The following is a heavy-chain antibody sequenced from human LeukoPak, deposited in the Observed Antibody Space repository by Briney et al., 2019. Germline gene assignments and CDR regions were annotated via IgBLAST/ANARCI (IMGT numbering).Heavy chain of an antibody. CDR2: IYYSGST. J-gene: IGHJ4*02. CDR3: ARSDDYGDYEGRGPFDY. Sequence: PSETLSLTCTVSGGSISSYYWSWIRQPPGKGLEWIGYIYYSGSTNYNPSLKSRVTISVDTSKYQFSLKLSSVTAADTAVYYCARSDDYGDYEGRGPFDYWGQGTLVTVSS. D-gene: IGHD4-17*01. V-gene: IGHV4-59*01. CDR1: GGSISSYY.